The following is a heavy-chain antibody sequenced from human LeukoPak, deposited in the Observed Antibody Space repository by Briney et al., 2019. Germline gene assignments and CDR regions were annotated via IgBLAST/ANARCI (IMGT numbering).Heavy chain of an antibody. V-gene: IGHV4-59*08. D-gene: IGHD1-1*01. CDR2: IYYSGST. Sequence: SETLCLIYTVCGRSISSYYWSWIRQPPGKGLEWIGYIYYSGSTNYNPSLKSRVTISVDTSKNQFSLKRSSVTAADTAVYYCASYHVVQGIDYWGERTL. CDR1: GRSISSYY. J-gene: IGHJ4*02. CDR3: ASYHVVQGIDY.